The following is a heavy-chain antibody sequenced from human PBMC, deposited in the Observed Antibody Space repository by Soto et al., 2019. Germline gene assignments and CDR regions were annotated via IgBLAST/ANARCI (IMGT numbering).Heavy chain of an antibody. CDR3: ASIAAAGPWYYYYGMEV. CDR2: IWYDGSNK. J-gene: IGHJ6*02. CDR1: GFTFSSYG. D-gene: IGHD6-13*01. V-gene: IGHV3-33*01. Sequence: PGGSLRLSCAASGFTFSSYGMHWVRQAPGKGLEWVAVIWYDGSNKYYADSVKGRFTISRDNSKNTLYLQMNSLRAEDTAVYYCASIAAAGPWYYYYGMEVWGQGTTVRVCS.